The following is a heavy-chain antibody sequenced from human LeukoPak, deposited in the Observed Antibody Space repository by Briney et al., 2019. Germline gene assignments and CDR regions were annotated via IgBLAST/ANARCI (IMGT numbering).Heavy chain of an antibody. J-gene: IGHJ3*02. CDR2: FYYSEST. D-gene: IGHD2-15*01. CDR3: ARADCSGGSCYAFDI. Sequence: SETLSLTCTVSGASISSGGYYWSWIRQHPGRGLEWIGYFYYSESTKYNPSLKTRVIILVDTSKNQFSLKLSSVTAADTAVYYCARADCSGGSCYAFDIWGQRTMVTVSS. V-gene: IGHV4-31*03. CDR1: GASISSGGYY.